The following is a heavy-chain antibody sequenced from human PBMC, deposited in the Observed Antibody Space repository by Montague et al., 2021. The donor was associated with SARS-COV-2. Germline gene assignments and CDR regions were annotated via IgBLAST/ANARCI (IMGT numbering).Heavy chain of an antibody. Sequence: SETLSLTCAVYGTSFSGYSWNWIRQPPGKGLEWIGEVNHGGSTRYSPSLKSRLTISADSSKNQFSLKLTSVAAADTAVYYCARLRDGVVPSPILGVGPYYYYYYMDVWGRGTTVTVSS. CDR1: GTSFSGYS. J-gene: IGHJ6*03. CDR3: ARLRDGVVPSPILGVGPYYYYYYMDV. CDR2: VNHGGST. V-gene: IGHV4-34*01. D-gene: IGHD3-10*01.